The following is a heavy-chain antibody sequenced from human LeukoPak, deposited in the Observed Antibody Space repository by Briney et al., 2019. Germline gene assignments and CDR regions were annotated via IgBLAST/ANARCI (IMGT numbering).Heavy chain of an antibody. CDR1: GGSISSYY. CDR2: INYSGST. Sequence: PSETLSLTCTVSGGSISSYYWSWIRQPPGKGLEWIGYINYSGSTNYNPSLKSRVTISVDTSKNQFSLKLSSVTAADTAVYYCAGAFRAAAAAHFDYWGQGTLVTVSS. CDR3: AGAFRAAAAAHFDY. D-gene: IGHD6-13*01. V-gene: IGHV4-59*01. J-gene: IGHJ4*02.